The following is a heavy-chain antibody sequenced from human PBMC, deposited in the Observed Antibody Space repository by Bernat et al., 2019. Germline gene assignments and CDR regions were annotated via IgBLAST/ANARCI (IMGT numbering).Heavy chain of an antibody. Sequence: QVQLVESGGGVVQPGTSLRLSCAASGFTFRNYGLQWVRQAPGKGLEWVAFISYDGTNKYYVDSVKGRFTVSRDNSKNMLYLQMNTLRAEDTAVYYCAKDSQADSVTGDFDYWGQGTLVTVSS. J-gene: IGHJ4*02. V-gene: IGHV3-30*18. D-gene: IGHD5-18*01. CDR3: AKDSQADSVTGDFDY. CDR2: ISYDGTNK. CDR1: GFTFRNYG.